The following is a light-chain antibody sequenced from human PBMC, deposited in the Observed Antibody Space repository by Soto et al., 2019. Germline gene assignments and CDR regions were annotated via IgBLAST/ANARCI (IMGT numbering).Light chain of an antibody. CDR1: QSVDND. Sequence: EIVMTHSPATLSVSPCDRATLSCSASQSVDNDLAWYQQKPDQPPRLLIYDASTRATGIPARFSGSQSGTEFTLTISSLLSEDFAVYSCQQYNNWPLTFGGGTKVDIK. J-gene: IGKJ4*01. CDR2: DAS. V-gene: IGKV3D-15*01. CDR3: QQYNNWPLT.